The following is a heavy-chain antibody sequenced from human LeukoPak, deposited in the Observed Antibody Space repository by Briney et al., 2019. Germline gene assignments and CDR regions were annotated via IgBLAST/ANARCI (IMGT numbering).Heavy chain of an antibody. CDR1: GFTFSSYS. J-gene: IGHJ5*02. CDR2: ISSSSSYI. Sequence: GGSLRLSCAASGFTFSSYSMNWVRQAPGKGLEWVSSISSSSSYIYYADSVKGRFTISRDNAKNSLYLQMNSLRAEDTAVYYCARDKHLEWSSGWYGDYNWFDPWGQGTLVTVSS. CDR3: ARDKHLEWSSGWYGDYNWFDP. D-gene: IGHD6-19*01. V-gene: IGHV3-21*01.